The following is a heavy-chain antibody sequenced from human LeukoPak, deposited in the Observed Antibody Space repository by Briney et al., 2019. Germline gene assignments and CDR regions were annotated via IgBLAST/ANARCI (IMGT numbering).Heavy chain of an antibody. V-gene: IGHV1-3*01. Sequence: ASVKVSCKASGYTFTGYYMHWVRQAPGQRLEWMGWINAGNGNTKYSQRFQGRVTITRDTSASTAYMELSSLRSEDTAVYYCARYCSSTSCPTYYFDYWGQGTLVTVSS. CDR1: GYTFTGYY. CDR3: ARYCSSTSCPTYYFDY. J-gene: IGHJ4*02. D-gene: IGHD2-2*01. CDR2: INAGNGNT.